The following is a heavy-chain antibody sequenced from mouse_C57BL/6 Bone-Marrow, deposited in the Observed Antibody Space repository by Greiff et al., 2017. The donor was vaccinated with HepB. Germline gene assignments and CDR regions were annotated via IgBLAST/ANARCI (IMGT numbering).Heavy chain of an antibody. V-gene: IGHV5-4*01. D-gene: IGHD6-2*01. Sequence: EVQLKESGGGLVKPGGSLKLSCAASGFTFSSYAMSWVRQTPEKRLEWVATISDGGSYTYYPDNVKGRFTISRDNAKNNLYLQMSHLKSEDTAMYYCAVSGPYYAMDYWGQGTSVTVSS. J-gene: IGHJ4*01. CDR3: AVSGPYYAMDY. CDR1: GFTFSSYA. CDR2: ISDGGSYT.